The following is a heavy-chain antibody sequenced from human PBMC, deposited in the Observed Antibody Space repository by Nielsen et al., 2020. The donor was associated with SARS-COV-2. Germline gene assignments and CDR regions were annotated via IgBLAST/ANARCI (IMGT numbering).Heavy chain of an antibody. D-gene: IGHD3-9*01. V-gene: IGHV3-48*01. CDR3: AGDGGGGYDIREGFDY. CDR1: GFTFSTYG. CDR2: ISDSGSRI. Sequence: ESLKISCAASGFTFSTYGMDWVRQAPGKGLEWVAYISDSGSRIYYADSVKGRVTISRDNSKNTLYLQMNSLRAEDTAIYYCAGDGGGGYDIREGFDYWGQGTLVTVSS. J-gene: IGHJ4*02.